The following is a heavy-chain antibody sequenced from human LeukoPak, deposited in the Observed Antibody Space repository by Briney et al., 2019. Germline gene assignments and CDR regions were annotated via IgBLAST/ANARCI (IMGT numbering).Heavy chain of an antibody. CDR1: GYTFTGYY. CDR3: ARVFRGDRGTYYYMDV. D-gene: IGHD3-16*01. J-gene: IGHJ6*03. Sequence: ASVKVSCKASGYTFTGYYMHWVRQAPGQGLEWMGWINPNSGGTNYAQKFQGRVTMTRDTSISTAYMELSRLRSDDTAVYYCARVFRGDRGTYYYMDVWGKGTTVTVSS. V-gene: IGHV1-2*02. CDR2: INPNSGGT.